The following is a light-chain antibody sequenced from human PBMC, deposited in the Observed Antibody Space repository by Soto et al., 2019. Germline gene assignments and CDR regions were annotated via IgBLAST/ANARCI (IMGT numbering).Light chain of an antibody. Sequence: DIQMTQSPSTLSASVGDRVTITCRASQNIGSRLAWYQQKPGKAPKLLVYDAFNLESGVPLRFSGSRSGTEFPLTISSLEPDDFATYYCQQWNAYFLYSFGQGTKVEIK. CDR2: DAF. CDR3: QQWNAYFLYS. J-gene: IGKJ2*03. V-gene: IGKV1-5*01. CDR1: QNIGSR.